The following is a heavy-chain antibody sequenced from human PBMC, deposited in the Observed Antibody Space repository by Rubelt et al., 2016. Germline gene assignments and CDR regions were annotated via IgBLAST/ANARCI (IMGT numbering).Heavy chain of an antibody. V-gene: IGHV1-46*01. D-gene: IGHD3-3*01. Sequence: QVQLVQSGAEVKKPGASVKVSCKASGYHFTSYYMHWVRQATGQGLEWMGIINPSGGSTSYVKELEGRVIMTRDTSTSTVYMGLSGLRSEDTAVYYCARSPRYDFEDNGFDPWGQGTLVTVSS. CDR2: INPSGGST. J-gene: IGHJ5*02. CDR1: GYHFTSYY. CDR3: ARSPRYDFEDNGFDP.